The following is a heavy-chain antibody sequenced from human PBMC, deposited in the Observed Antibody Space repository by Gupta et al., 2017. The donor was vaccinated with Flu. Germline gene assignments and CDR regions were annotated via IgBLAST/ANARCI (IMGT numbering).Heavy chain of an antibody. CDR3: ARVRCTNGVCYTGEFDY. CDR2: INAGNGNT. CDR1: GYTFTSYA. D-gene: IGHD2-8*01. Sequence: QVQLVQSGAEVKKPGASVKVSCKASGYTFTSYAMHWVRQAPGQRLEWMGWINAGNGNTKYSQKFQGRVTITRDTSASTAYMELSSLRSEDTAVYYCARVRCTNGVCYTGEFDYWGQGTLVTVSS. V-gene: IGHV1-3*01. J-gene: IGHJ4*02.